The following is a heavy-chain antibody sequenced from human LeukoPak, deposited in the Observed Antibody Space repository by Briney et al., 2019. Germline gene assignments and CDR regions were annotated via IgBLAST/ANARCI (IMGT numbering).Heavy chain of an antibody. V-gene: IGHV3-21*01. CDR3: ARAPYQLPFGYFDY. D-gene: IGHD2-2*01. CDR2: ISSSSSYI. J-gene: IGHJ4*02. Sequence: GGSLRLSCAASGFTFSSYSMNWVRQAPGKGLEWVSSISSSSSYIYYADSVKGRFTISRDNAKNSLYLQMNSLRAEDTAVYYCARAPYQLPFGYFDYWGQGTLVTVSS. CDR1: GFTFSSYS.